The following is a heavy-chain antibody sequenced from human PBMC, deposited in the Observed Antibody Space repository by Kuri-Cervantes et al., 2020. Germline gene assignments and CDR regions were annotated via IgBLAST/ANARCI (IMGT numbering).Heavy chain of an antibody. CDR3: AWGGGLLGGVMGGYYHYGMNV. J-gene: IGHJ6*02. D-gene: IGHD3-16*01. CDR1: GFTFSSYG. CDR2: IWYDGSNK. Sequence: GGSLRLSCAASGFTFSSYGMHWVRQAPGKGLEWVAVIWYDGSNKYYADSVKGRFTISRDNAKNSLDLQMNSLRVDDAAVYYCAWGGGLLGGVMGGYYHYGMNVWGQGTTVTVSS. V-gene: IGHV3-33*03.